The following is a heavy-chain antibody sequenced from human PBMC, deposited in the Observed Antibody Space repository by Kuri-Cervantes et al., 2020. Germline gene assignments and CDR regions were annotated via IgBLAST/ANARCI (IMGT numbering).Heavy chain of an antibody. CDR1: GFTFSSYD. D-gene: IGHD5-18*01. J-gene: IGHJ5*02. CDR2: ISWNSGSI. CDR3: AKDRTAMVTNWFDP. Sequence: SLKISCAASGFTFSSYDMHWVRQAPGKGLEWVSGISWNSGSIGYADSVKGRFTISRDNAKNSLYLQMNSLRAEDTALYYCAKDRTAMVTNWFDPWGQGTLVTVSS. V-gene: IGHV3-9*01.